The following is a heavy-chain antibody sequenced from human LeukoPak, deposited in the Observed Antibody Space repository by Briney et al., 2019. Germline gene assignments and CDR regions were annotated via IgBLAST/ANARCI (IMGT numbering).Heavy chain of an antibody. V-gene: IGHV3-7*05. D-gene: IGHD3-3*01. CDR3: ARDSPGITIFGVVTPN. CDR1: GFTFSSFW. J-gene: IGHJ4*02. CDR2: IKQDGSEK. Sequence: GGSLRLSCSASGFTFSSFWMSWVRQAPGKGLEWVAKIKQDGSEKYYVDSVKGRFTISRDNAKNSLYLQMNSLRAEDTAVYYCARDSPGITIFGVVTPNGGQGTLVTVSP.